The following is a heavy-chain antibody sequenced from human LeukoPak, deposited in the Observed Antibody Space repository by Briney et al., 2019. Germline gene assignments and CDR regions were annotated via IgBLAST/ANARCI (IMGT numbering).Heavy chain of an antibody. CDR2: INPNSGGT. CDR1: GYTCTGYY. CDR3: ASLYSSKDY. V-gene: IGHV1-2*02. D-gene: IGHD5-18*01. J-gene: IGHJ4*02. Sequence: ASVKVSCKASGYTCTGYYMHWVRQAPGQGLEWMGWINPNSGGTNYAQNFQGRVTMTRDTSISTAYMELSRLRSDDTAVYYCASLYSSKDYWGQGTLVTVSS.